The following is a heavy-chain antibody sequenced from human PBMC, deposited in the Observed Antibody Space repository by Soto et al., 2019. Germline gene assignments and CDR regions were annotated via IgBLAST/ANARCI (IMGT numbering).Heavy chain of an antibody. CDR1: GFTFGDYA. CDR3: TMASDKDYFDY. CDR2: IRSKAYGGTT. J-gene: IGHJ4*02. D-gene: IGHD5-12*01. V-gene: IGHV3-49*03. Sequence: GGSPRLSCTPSGFTFGDYAMSWFRQAPGKGLEWVGFIRSKAYGGTTEYAASVKCRFTISRDDSKSIAYLQMNSLKTDDTAVYYCTMASDKDYFDYWGQGTLVTVSS.